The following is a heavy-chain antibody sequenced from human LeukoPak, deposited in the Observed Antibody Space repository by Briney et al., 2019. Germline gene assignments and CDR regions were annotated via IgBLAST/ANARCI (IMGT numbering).Heavy chain of an antibody. Sequence: GGSLRLSCAASGFTFSSYDMHWVRQATGKGLEWVSAIGTAGDTYYPGSVKGRFTISRENAKNSLYLQMNSLRAGDTAVYYCARVVPDAIFGYWGQGTLVTVSS. D-gene: IGHD2-2*01. CDR1: GFTFSSYD. CDR2: IGTAGDT. J-gene: IGHJ4*02. CDR3: ARVVPDAIFGY. V-gene: IGHV3-13*01.